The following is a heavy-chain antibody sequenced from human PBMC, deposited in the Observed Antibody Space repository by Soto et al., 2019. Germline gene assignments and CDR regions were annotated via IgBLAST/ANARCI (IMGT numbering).Heavy chain of an antibody. V-gene: IGHV3-7*03. CDR1: GLTFTDYW. CDR3: ASDRFRGTYYLRGVTYFFEE. J-gene: IGHJ4*02. D-gene: IGHD1-26*01. Sequence: GGSLRLSCVTYGLTFTDYWMSWVRQAPGKGLEWVANIKQDESEKNYLDSVKGRFTIPRDNAKNSLYQQMNSLRAEDTAVYYCASDRFRGTYYLRGVTYFFEEWGQGAPVTVS. CDR2: IKQDESEK.